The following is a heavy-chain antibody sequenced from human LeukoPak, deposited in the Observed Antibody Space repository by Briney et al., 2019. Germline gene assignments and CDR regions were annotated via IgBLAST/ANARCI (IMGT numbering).Heavy chain of an antibody. Sequence: GRSLRLSCAASGFTLSTYAMSWVRQTPGKGLEWVAATSSSDAGTYHADSVGGRFTISRDNSKNTLYLQMNSLRAEDAAVYFCAKAPVTSCRGAYCYPFDSWGQGTLVTVSS. CDR1: GFTLSTYA. CDR2: TSSSDAGT. V-gene: IGHV3-23*01. D-gene: IGHD2-21*01. CDR3: AKAPVTSCRGAYCYPFDS. J-gene: IGHJ4*02.